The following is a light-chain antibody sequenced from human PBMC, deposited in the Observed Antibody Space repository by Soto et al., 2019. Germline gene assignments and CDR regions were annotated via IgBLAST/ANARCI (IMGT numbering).Light chain of an antibody. CDR2: AAS. V-gene: IGKV3-20*01. Sequence: TGLTQSPATLSLSAGERATLSCRASQSVSSSYLAWYQQKPGQAPRLLMSAASSRATGIPDRFSGSGSGTDFTLTISRLEAEDFAVYYCQQSSSSPITFGQGTRLEIK. J-gene: IGKJ5*01. CDR1: QSVSSSY. CDR3: QQSSSSPIT.